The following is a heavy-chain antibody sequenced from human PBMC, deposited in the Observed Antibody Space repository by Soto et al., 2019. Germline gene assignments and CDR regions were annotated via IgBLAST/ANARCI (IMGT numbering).Heavy chain of an antibody. V-gene: IGHV1-8*01. D-gene: IGHD3-10*01. CDR2: LNPNSGNT. Sequence: ASVKVSCKASGYTFTSYDINWVRQATLQGLEWMGWLNPNSGNTGSAHKFKGRVTMTRNTSISTSYMELSSLRSEDTAVYYCARVGDYDAFDIGGQGTIFTVSS. J-gene: IGHJ3*02. CDR1: GYTFTSYD. CDR3: ARVGDYDAFDI.